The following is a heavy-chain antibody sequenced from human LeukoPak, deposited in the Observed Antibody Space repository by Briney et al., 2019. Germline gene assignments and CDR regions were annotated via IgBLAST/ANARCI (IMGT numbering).Heavy chain of an antibody. CDR2: INPNSGGT. D-gene: IGHD2-15*01. Sequence: ASVKVSCKASGYTFTGYYMHWVRQAPGQGLEWMGWINPNSGGTNYAQKFQGRVTLTRDTSISTAYMELSRLRSDDTAVYYGATSRPRDLYCSGGSCFPLGPDYWGRGTLVTVSS. J-gene: IGHJ4*02. CDR1: GYTFTGYY. CDR3: ATSRPRDLYCSGGSCFPLGPDY. V-gene: IGHV1-2*02.